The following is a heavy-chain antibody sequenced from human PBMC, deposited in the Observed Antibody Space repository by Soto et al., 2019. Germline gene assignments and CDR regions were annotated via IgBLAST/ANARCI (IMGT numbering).Heavy chain of an antibody. J-gene: IGHJ4*02. D-gene: IGHD3-10*01. CDR1: GFTFSSYE. Sequence: EVQLVESGGGLVQPGGSLRLSCAASGFTFSSYEMNWVRQAPGKGLEWVSYISSSGSTIYYADSVKGRFTISRDNAKKSLYLQMNSLRAEDTAVYYCARDNGSGYFDYWGQGTLVPVSS. V-gene: IGHV3-48*03. CDR3: ARDNGSGYFDY. CDR2: ISSSGSTI.